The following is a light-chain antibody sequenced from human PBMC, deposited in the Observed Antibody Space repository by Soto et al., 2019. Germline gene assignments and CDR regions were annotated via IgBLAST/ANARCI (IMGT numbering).Light chain of an antibody. Sequence: QLVLTQSPSASASLGASVKLTCTLSSGHSNFAIAWLQQQPDRGPRYLVKVNTDGSHDKGDGIPDRFSGSTSGAERYLTISSLQSEDEADYYCQTWGTGTHVVFGGGTQLTVL. CDR2: VNTDGSH. CDR1: SGHSNFA. V-gene: IGLV4-69*01. J-gene: IGLJ2*01. CDR3: QTWGTGTHVV.